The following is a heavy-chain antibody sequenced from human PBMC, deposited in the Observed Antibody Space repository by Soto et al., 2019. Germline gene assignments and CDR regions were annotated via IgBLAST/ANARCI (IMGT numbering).Heavy chain of an antibody. J-gene: IGHJ5*02. Sequence: QVQLVQSGAEVKKPGASVKVSCKASGYTFTSYAMHWVRQAPGQRLEWMGWINAGNGNTKYSQKFQGRVTITRDTSASTAYMELSSLRSEDTAVYYCARVRQQPKNWLDPWGQGTLVTVSS. CDR1: GYTFTSYA. CDR2: INAGNGNT. CDR3: ARVRQQPKNWLDP. V-gene: IGHV1-3*01. D-gene: IGHD6-13*01.